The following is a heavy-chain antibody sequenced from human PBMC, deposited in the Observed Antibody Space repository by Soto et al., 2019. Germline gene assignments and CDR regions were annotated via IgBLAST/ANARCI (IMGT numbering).Heavy chain of an antibody. CDR2: IIPFLNLS. D-gene: IGHD3-16*01. J-gene: IGHJ5*02. Sequence: QVVLLQSGADVKEPGSSVNISCKTFGDVFSTDTINWVRQAPGQGLLWMGSIIPFLNLSDIEPTSMDRLSSTADESTGTACRKLRVLSRDDTAMYFCVRLGAQSDHRGRGTRITVSS. V-gene: IGHV1-69*09. CDR1: GDVFSTDT. CDR3: VRLGAQSDH.